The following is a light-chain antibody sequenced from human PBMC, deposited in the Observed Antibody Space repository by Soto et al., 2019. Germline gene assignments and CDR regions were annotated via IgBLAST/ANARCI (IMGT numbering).Light chain of an antibody. J-gene: IGKJ2*01. V-gene: IGKV3-11*01. Sequence: LTQSPATLSLSPGERATLSCRASQSASSYLAWYQQKPGQAPRLLIYDASNRATGVPARFSGSGSGTDFTLTISSLEPEDFAVYYCQQRSNWPPGGTFGQGTKLEIK. CDR1: QSASSY. CDR3: QQRSNWPPGGT. CDR2: DAS.